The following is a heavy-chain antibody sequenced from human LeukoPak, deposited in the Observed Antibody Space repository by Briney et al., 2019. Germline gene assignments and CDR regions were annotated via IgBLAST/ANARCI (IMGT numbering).Heavy chain of an antibody. V-gene: IGHV3-23*01. CDR2: ISGSGGST. CDR3: ARSGYSYLSFDP. D-gene: IGHD5-18*01. Sequence: GGSLRLSCAASGFTFSSYAMSWVRQAPGKGLEWVSAISGSGGSTYYADSVKGRFTISRDNSKNTLYLQMNSLRAEDTAVYYCARSGYSYLSFDPWGQGTLVTVSS. J-gene: IGHJ5*02. CDR1: GFTFSSYA.